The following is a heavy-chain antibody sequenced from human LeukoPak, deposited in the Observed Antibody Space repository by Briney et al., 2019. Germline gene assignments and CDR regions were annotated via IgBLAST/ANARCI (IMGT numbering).Heavy chain of an antibody. CDR1: GGSFSGYY. V-gene: IGHV4-34*01. J-gene: IGHJ5*02. CDR2: INHSGST. Sequence: SETLSLTCAVYGGSFSGYYWSWIRQPPGKGLEWIGEINHSGSTNYNPSLKSRVTISVDTSKNQFSLKLSSVTAEDAAVYYCARPLKYYYGSETYFWFDPWGQGTLVTVSS. CDR3: ARPLKYYYGSETYFWFDP. D-gene: IGHD3-10*01.